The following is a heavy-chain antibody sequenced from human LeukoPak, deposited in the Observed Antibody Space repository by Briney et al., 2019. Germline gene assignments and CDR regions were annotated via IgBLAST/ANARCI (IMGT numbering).Heavy chain of an antibody. CDR3: ASSPRGYDYGYKWFDP. CDR2: IYDSGST. J-gene: IGHJ5*02. V-gene: IGHV4-31*03. D-gene: IGHD5-18*01. Sequence: SETLSLTCTVSGGSISSGAYYWSWIRQHPEKGLEWIGYIYDSGSTYYNPSLKSRITTSVGTSKNQFSLKLSSVTAADTAVYYCASSPRGYDYGYKWFDPWGQGTLVTVSS. CDR1: GGSISSGAYY.